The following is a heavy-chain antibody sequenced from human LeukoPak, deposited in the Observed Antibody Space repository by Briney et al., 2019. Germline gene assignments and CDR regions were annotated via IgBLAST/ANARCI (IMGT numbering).Heavy chain of an antibody. CDR2: IYSGGST. J-gene: IGHJ6*03. CDR1: GFTVSSDY. CDR3: ARTTQYYYYMDV. V-gene: IGHV3-66*02. Sequence: GGSLRLSCAASGFTVSSDYMSWVRQAPGKGLEWVSVIYSGGSTYYADSVKGRFTISRDNSKNTLYLQMNSLRAEDTAVYYCARTTQYYYYMDVWGKGTTVTVSS. D-gene: IGHD1-1*01.